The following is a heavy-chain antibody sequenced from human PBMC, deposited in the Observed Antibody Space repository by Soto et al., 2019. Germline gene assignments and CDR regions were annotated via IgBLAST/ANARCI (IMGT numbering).Heavy chain of an antibody. J-gene: IGHJ4*02. D-gene: IGHD2-8*01. CDR2: ISSNGGST. Sequence: GGSLRLSCSASGFTFSSYAMHWVRQAPGKGLEYVSAISSNGGSTYYADSVKGRFTISRDKSKNTLYLQMSSLRAEDTAVYYCVKAGVGFVRHYFDYWGQGTLVTVSS. V-gene: IGHV3-64D*08. CDR1: GFTFSSYA. CDR3: VKAGVGFVRHYFDY.